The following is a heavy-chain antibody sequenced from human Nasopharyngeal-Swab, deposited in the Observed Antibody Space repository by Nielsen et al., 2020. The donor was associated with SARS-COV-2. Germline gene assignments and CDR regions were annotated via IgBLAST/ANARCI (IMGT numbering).Heavy chain of an antibody. CDR1: GFTFSCYA. CDR3: AKSGRPFEAFDI. CDR2: ISGSGGST. J-gene: IGHJ3*02. V-gene: IGHV3-23*01. Sequence: GGSLRLSCAASGFTFSCYAMSWVRQAPGKGLEWVSAISGSGGSTHYADSVKGRFTISRDNSKNTLFLQMNSLSPEDTAVYYCAKSGRPFEAFDIWGQGTMVTVSS. D-gene: IGHD7-27*01.